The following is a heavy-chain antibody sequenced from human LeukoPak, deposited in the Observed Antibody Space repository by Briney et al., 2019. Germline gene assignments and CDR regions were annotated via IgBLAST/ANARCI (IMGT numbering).Heavy chain of an antibody. V-gene: IGHV3-73*01. J-gene: IGHJ4*02. CDR1: GFTFSGSA. Sequence: GGSLRLSCAASGFTFSGSAMHWVRQASGKGLEWVGRIRSKANSYATAYVASVKGRFTISRDDSKNTAYLQMNSLKTEDTAVYYCTRDWDLSTKQYKYYFDYWGQGTLVTVSS. CDR3: TRDWDLSTKQYKYYFDY. CDR2: IRSKANSYAT. D-gene: IGHD1-1*01.